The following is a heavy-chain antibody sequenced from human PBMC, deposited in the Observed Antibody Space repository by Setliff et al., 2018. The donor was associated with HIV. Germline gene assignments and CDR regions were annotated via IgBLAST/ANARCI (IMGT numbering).Heavy chain of an antibody. Sequence: SETLSLTCTVSGDSISSGSYYWSRIRQPAGKGLEWIGHVYTSGSTDYNPSLNSRLTISIDTSRNQFSLRLNSVTAADTAVYFCARVGLAYSGDMDVWGKGTTVTVSS. J-gene: IGHJ6*03. V-gene: IGHV4-61*09. CDR1: GDSISSGSYY. CDR2: VYTSGST. D-gene: IGHD2-21*01. CDR3: ARVGLAYSGDMDV.